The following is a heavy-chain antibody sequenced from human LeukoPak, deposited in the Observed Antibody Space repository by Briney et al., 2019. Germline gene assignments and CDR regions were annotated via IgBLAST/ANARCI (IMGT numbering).Heavy chain of an antibody. CDR1: AFTFRSYA. Sequence: GGSLRLSCAASAFTFRSYAMSWVRQAGGKGLEWASAISGSGGSTYYADSVKGRFTISRDNAKNSVYLQMNSLRNEDTAVYYCARDLTSVPTRWGQGTLVTVSS. CDR2: ISGSGGST. V-gene: IGHV3-23*01. J-gene: IGHJ4*02. CDR3: ARDLTSVPTR. D-gene: IGHD4-17*01.